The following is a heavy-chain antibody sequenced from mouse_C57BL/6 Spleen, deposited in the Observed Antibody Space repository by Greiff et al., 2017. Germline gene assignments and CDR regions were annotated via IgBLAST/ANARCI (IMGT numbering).Heavy chain of an antibody. CDR3: ARENDGYYEGMDY. CDR1: GYAFSSSW. J-gene: IGHJ4*01. CDR2: IYPGDGDT. D-gene: IGHD2-3*01. V-gene: IGHV1-82*01. Sequence: QVQLQQSGPELVKPGASVKISCKASGYAFSSSWMNWVKQRPGKGLEWIGRIYPGDGDTNYNGKFKGKATLTADKSSSTAYMQLSSLTSEDSAVYFCARENDGYYEGMDYWGQGTSVTVSS.